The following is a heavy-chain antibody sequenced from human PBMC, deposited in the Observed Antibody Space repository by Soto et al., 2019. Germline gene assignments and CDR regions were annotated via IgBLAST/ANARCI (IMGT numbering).Heavy chain of an antibody. J-gene: IGHJ6*02. Sequence: PSQTLSLTCAIPGDSVSSNSAAWNWIRQSPSRGLEWLGRTYYRSKWYNDYAVSAKSRITINPDTSKNQFSLQLNSVTPEDTAVYYCARGGYCISTSCYSLDVWGQGTTVTVSS. V-gene: IGHV6-1*01. D-gene: IGHD2-2*02. CDR3: ARGGYCISTSCYSLDV. CDR2: TYYRSKWYN. CDR1: GDSVSSNSAA.